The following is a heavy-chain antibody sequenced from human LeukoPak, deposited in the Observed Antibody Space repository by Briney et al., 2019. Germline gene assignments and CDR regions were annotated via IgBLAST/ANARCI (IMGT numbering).Heavy chain of an antibody. J-gene: IGHJ5*02. CDR2: INHSGST. CDR1: GGSFSGYY. CDR3: ARRRGATVALSWFDP. V-gene: IGHV4-34*01. Sequence: PSETLSLTCAVYGGSFSGYYWSWIRQPPGKGLEWIGEINHSGSTNYNPSLKSRVTISVDTSKNQFSLKLSSVTAADTAVYYCARRRGATVALSWFDPWGQGTLVTVSS. D-gene: IGHD2-21*01.